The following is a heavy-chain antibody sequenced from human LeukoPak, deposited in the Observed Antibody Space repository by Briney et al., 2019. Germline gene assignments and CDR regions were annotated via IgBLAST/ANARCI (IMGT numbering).Heavy chain of an antibody. CDR2: IYSGGST. J-gene: IGHJ4*02. Sequence: GGSLRLSCAASGFTVSSNYMSWVRQAPGKGLEWVSVIYSGGSTYYADSVKGRFTISRDNSKNTLYLQMNSLRAEDTAVYYCARDQGGSSWYVEGFDYWGQGTLVTVSS. D-gene: IGHD6-13*01. V-gene: IGHV3-66*01. CDR3: ARDQGGSSWYVEGFDY. CDR1: GFTVSSNY.